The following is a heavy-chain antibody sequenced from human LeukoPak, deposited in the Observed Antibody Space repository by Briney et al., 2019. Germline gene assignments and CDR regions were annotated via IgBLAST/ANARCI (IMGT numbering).Heavy chain of an antibody. V-gene: IGHV3-23*01. Sequence: GGSLRLSCAASGFTFSNYAMSWVRQAPVKGLEWVSAISGSGENTYYADSVKGRFTISRDNSKNTVYLQMNSLKTEDTAMYYCTRGSTGYWGQGTLVTVSS. CDR3: TRGSTGY. CDR1: GFTFSNYA. D-gene: IGHD2-8*02. CDR2: ISGSGENT. J-gene: IGHJ4*02.